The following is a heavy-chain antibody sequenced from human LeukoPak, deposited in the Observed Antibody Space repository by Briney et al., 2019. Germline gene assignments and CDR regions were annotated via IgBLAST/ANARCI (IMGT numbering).Heavy chain of an antibody. J-gene: IGHJ6*02. CDR2: IYSGGST. D-gene: IGHD2/OR15-2a*01. CDR1: GFTVSSNY. CDR3: ARVISQGLYYYYGMDV. V-gene: IGHV3-66*01. Sequence: AGGSLRLSCAASGFTVSSNYMSWVRQAPGKGLEWVSVIYSGGSTYYADSVEGRFTISRDNSRNTLYLQMNSLRAEDTAVYYCARVISQGLYYYYGMDVWGQGTTVTVSS.